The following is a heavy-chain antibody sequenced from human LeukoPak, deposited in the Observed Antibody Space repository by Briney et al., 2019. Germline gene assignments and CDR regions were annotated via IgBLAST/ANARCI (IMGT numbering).Heavy chain of an antibody. CDR3: ALRGAASFYYYYGMDV. Sequence: GASVKVSCKASGYTFTSYYMHWLRQAPGQGLEWMGIINPSGGSTSYAQKFQGRVTMTRNTSISTAYMELSSLRSEDTAVYYCALRGAASFYYYYGMDVWGQGTTVTVSS. CDR1: GYTFTSYY. CDR2: INPSGGST. J-gene: IGHJ6*02. D-gene: IGHD2-15*01. V-gene: IGHV1-46*01.